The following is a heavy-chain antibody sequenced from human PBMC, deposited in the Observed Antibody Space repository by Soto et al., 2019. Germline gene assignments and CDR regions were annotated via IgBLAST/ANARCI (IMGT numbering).Heavy chain of an antibody. J-gene: IGHJ4*02. Sequence: QVQLQESGPGLVKPSETLSLTCTASGGSMNTYYWGWFRQPPGKGLEWVGYIYYSGSTTYSPSLKSRVTISVDTSKTQFSLKLNSVTAADTAVYYCARLGGYYQAFDQWGQGSLVTVSS. CDR3: ARLGGYYQAFDQ. D-gene: IGHD3-22*01. V-gene: IGHV4-59*08. CDR1: GGSMNTYY. CDR2: IYYSGST.